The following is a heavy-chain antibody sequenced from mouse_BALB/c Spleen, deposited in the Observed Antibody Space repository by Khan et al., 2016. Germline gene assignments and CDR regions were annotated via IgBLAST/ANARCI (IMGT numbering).Heavy chain of an antibody. Sequence: QVQLKESGAELARPGASVKLSCKASGYTFTSYWMQWVKQRPGQGLQWIGTIYPGDGDTRYTQKFKGKATLTADKSSRTAYMHFSSLASEDSAVDYCARGGYGNYVFAYWGQGTLVTVSA. CDR2: IYPGDGDT. J-gene: IGHJ3*01. D-gene: IGHD2-1*01. CDR1: GYTFTSYW. CDR3: ARGGYGNYVFAY. V-gene: IGHV1-87*01.